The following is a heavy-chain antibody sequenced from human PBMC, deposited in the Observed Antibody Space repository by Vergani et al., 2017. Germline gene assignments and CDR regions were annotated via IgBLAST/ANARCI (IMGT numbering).Heavy chain of an antibody. CDR1: GFTFSHNS. Sequence: EVQMVESGGGLVTPGGSLRLSCVASGFTFSHNSMNWVRKAPGKGLEWVSTLSASDRRTHYAYSVKGRFTISVDTSNNHFSLRLNSLTAADTAVYYCARRSGIVYDIFSGTQYFFDFWGQGTLVTVSS. V-gene: IGHV3-21*04. CDR2: LSASDRRT. CDR3: ARRSGIVYDIFSGTQYFFDF. J-gene: IGHJ4*02. D-gene: IGHD3-9*01.